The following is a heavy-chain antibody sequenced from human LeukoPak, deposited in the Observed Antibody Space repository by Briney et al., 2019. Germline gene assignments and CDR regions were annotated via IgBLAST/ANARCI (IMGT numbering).Heavy chain of an antibody. CDR3: AREIGRIAAAGTFDY. CDR1: GGTFSSYT. CDR2: IIPILGIA. D-gene: IGHD6-13*01. J-gene: IGHJ4*02. Sequence: ASVKVSCKASGGTFSSYTISWVRQAPGQGLEWMGRIIPILGIANYAQKFQGRVTITADKSTSTAYMELSSLRSEDTAVYYCAREIGRIAAAGTFDYWGQGTLVTVSS. V-gene: IGHV1-69*04.